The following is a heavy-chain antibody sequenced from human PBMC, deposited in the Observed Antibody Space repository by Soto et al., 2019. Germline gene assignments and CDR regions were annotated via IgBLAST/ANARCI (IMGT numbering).Heavy chain of an antibody. CDR3: ARSAVKPLPYYYYGMDV. Sequence: QVQLVQSGAEVKKPGASVKVSCKASGYTFTSYGISWVRQAPGQGLEWMGWISAYNGNTNYAQKLQGRVTMTTDTSTSTAYMELRSLRSDDTAVYYCARSAVKPLPYYYYGMDVWGQGTTVTVSS. CDR2: ISAYNGNT. J-gene: IGHJ6*02. CDR1: GYTFTSYG. V-gene: IGHV1-18*04. D-gene: IGHD2-15*01.